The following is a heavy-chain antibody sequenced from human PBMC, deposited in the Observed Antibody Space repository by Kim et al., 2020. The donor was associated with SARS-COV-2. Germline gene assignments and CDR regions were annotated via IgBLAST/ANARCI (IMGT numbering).Heavy chain of an antibody. D-gene: IGHD5-18*01. V-gene: IGHV3-23*01. CDR1: GFTFSTYG. J-gene: IGHJ4*02. Sequence: GSLRLSCAASGFTFSTYGMSWVRQAPGKGLEWVSAITGNGAVTYYADSVKGRFAISRDNSKNTLYLQMNSLRAEDTAIYYCAKRGVDAVMGRLCDYWGQG. CDR3: AKRGVDAVMGRLCDY. CDR2: ITGNGAVT.